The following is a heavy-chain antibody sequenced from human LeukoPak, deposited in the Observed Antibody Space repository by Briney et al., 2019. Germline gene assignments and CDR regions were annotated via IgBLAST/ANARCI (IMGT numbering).Heavy chain of an antibody. V-gene: IGHV3-74*01. D-gene: IGHD5-18*01. CDR3: ARDLITPTAMVTGGFDY. Sequence: PGGSLRLSCAASGFTFSSHWMHWVRHAPGEGLVWVSRINSDGSSTSYADSVKGRFTISRDNAKNTLYLQMNSLRAEDTAVYYCARDLITPTAMVTGGFDYWGQGTLVTVSS. CDR2: INSDGSST. J-gene: IGHJ4*02. CDR1: GFTFSSHW.